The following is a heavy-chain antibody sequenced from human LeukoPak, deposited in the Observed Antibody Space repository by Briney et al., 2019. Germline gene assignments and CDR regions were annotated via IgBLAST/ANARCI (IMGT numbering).Heavy chain of an antibody. J-gene: IGHJ4*02. V-gene: IGHV3-66*02. CDR2: IYSGGST. Sequence: PGGSLRLFCAASGFTVSSNYMSWVRQAPGKGLEWVSVIYSGGSTYYADSVKGRFTISRDNSKNTLYLQMNSLRAEDTAVYYCAREDLLGVSSFDYWGQGTLVTVSS. D-gene: IGHD3-16*01. CDR3: AREDLLGVSSFDY. CDR1: GFTVSSNY.